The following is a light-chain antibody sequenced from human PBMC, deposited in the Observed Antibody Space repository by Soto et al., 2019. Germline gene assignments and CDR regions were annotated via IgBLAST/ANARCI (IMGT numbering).Light chain of an antibody. J-gene: IGKJ5*01. CDR3: QQRSNT. V-gene: IGKV3D-20*02. Sequence: EIVLTQSPGTLSLSPGERATLSCRASQSVSSSYLAWYQQKPGQAPRLLIYDASNRATGIPARFSGSGSGTDFTLTISSLEPEDFAFYYCQQRSNTFGQGTRLEIK. CDR2: DAS. CDR1: QSVSSSY.